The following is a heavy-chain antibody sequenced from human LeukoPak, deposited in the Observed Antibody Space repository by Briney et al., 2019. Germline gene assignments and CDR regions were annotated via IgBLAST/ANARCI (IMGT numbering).Heavy chain of an antibody. CDR3: AKDQDSSLGY. V-gene: IGHV3-30*02. CDR2: IRYDGSNK. J-gene: IGHJ4*02. CDR1: GFTFSSYG. D-gene: IGHD6-13*01. Sequence: PGGSLRLSCAASGFTFSSYGMHWVRQAPDKGLEWVAFIRYDGSNKYYADSVKGRFTISRDNSKNTLYLQLNSLRAEDTAVYYCAKDQDSSLGYWGQGTLVTVSS.